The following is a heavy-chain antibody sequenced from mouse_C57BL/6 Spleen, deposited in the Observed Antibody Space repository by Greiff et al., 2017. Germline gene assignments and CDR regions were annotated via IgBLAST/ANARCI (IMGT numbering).Heavy chain of an antibody. Sequence: VQLQQSGAELVKPGASVKISCKASGYAFSSYWMNWVKQRPGKGLEWIGQIYPGDGDTNYNGKFKGKATLTADKSSSTAYMQLISLTSEDSAVYFCAKGITTVGYFDVWGTGTTVTVSS. CDR1: GYAFSSYW. D-gene: IGHD1-1*01. J-gene: IGHJ1*03. V-gene: IGHV1-80*01. CDR3: AKGITTVGYFDV. CDR2: IYPGDGDT.